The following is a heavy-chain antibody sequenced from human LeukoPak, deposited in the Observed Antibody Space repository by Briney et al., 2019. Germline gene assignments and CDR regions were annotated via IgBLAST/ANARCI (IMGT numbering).Heavy chain of an antibody. Sequence: PSETLSLTCAVYGGSFSGYYWSWIRQPPGKGLEWIGETNHSGSTNYNPSLKSRVTISVDTSKNQFSLKLSSVTAADTAVYYCASYPHDYGDYGGLDYWGQGTLVTVSS. J-gene: IGHJ4*02. CDR1: GGSFSGYY. CDR2: TNHSGST. V-gene: IGHV4-34*01. D-gene: IGHD4-17*01. CDR3: ASYPHDYGDYGGLDY.